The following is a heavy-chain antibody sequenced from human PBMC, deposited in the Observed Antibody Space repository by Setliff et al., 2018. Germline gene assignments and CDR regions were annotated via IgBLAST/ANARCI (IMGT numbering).Heavy chain of an antibody. D-gene: IGHD3-10*01. CDR3: ARDPGYGSGIYYYYYYYMDV. V-gene: IGHV3-21*01. J-gene: IGHJ6*03. Sequence: ETLSLSCAASGFTFSSYSMNWVRQAPGKGLEWVSPISSSSSYIYYADSVKGRFTISRDNAKNSLYLQMNSLRAEDTAVYYCARDPGYGSGIYYYYYYYMDVWGKGTTVTVSS. CDR1: GFTFSSYS. CDR2: ISSSSSYI.